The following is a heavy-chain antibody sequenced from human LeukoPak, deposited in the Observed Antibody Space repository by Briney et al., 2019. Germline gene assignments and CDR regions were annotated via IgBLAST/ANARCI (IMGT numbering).Heavy chain of an antibody. V-gene: IGHV3-48*01. CDR3: AAYGFSPY. CDR1: GFTVSTYD. J-gene: IGHJ4*02. CDR2: FGISGTI. Sequence: GGSLRLSCAASGFTVSTYDMHWVRQPPGEGPQWIAYFGISGTIYYADSVRGRFTISRDSAKNSLHLEMNSLRVDDTAIYYCAAYGFSPYWGQGTPVTVSS. D-gene: IGHD3-3*01.